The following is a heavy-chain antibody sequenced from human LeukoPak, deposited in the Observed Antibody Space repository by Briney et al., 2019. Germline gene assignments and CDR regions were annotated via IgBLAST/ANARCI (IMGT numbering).Heavy chain of an antibody. D-gene: IGHD3-10*01. CDR1: GFTFGSYA. V-gene: IGHV3-23*01. CDR3: AKWGVLRDFDY. Sequence: GGSLRLSCAASGFTFGSYAMSWVRQTPGKGLDWVSAIGAGGGNTYYADSVQGRFTITRDNSKNTLYLQMNSLKAEDTAVYYWAKWGVLRDFDYWGQGTLVTVSS. CDR2: IGAGGGNT. J-gene: IGHJ4*02.